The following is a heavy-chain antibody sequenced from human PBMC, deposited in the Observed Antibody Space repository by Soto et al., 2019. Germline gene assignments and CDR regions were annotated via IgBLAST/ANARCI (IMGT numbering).Heavy chain of an antibody. D-gene: IGHD3-10*01. J-gene: IGHJ4*02. V-gene: IGHV3-23*01. CDR1: GITFVSRA. Sequence: GGSLRLSCVSSGITFVSRAMSWVRQAPGEGLEWVSIISDSGGDTKYADSVRGRFTISRDNSKNTLYVQMSSLRAEDSAVYYCARGSKESYPGSRIFDFWGRGTLVTV. CDR3: ARGSKESYPGSRIFDF. CDR2: ISDSGGDT.